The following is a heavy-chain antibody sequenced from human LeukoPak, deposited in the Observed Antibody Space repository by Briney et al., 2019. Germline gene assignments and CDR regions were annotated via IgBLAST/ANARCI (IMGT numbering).Heavy chain of an antibody. V-gene: IGHV3-53*01. Sequence: GGSLRLSCAASGFTVSSNYMSWVRQAPGKGLEWVSVIYSGGSTYYADSVKGRFTISRDNARNSLFPQMSSLRADDTAIYYCARAGELRYMDVWGKGTAVTVSS. CDR2: IYSGGST. CDR3: ARAGELRYMDV. CDR1: GFTVSSNY. J-gene: IGHJ6*03. D-gene: IGHD3-16*01.